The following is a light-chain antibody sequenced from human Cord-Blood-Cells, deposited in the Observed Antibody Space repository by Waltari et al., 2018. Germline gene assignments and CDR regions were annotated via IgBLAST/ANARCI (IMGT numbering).Light chain of an antibody. CDR2: GAS. J-gene: IGKJ1*01. Sequence: EIVMTQSPATLSVSPGERATLSCRASRSVSSNLAWYQQKPGQAPRLRIYGASTRATGIPARFRGSGSGTEFTLTISSLQSEDFAVYYCQQYNNRPPWTFGQGTKVEIK. V-gene: IGKV3-15*01. CDR3: QQYNNRPPWT. CDR1: RSVSSN.